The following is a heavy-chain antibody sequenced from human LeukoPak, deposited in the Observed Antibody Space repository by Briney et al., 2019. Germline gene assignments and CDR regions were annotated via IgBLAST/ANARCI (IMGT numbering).Heavy chain of an antibody. Sequence: PGGSLRLSCAASGFTFSSYAMHWVRQAPGKGLEWVAVISYDGSNKYYADSVKGRFTISRDNSKNSLYLQMNSLRAEDTAVYYCARERGSPYGVDVWGQGTTVTVSS. D-gene: IGHD3-10*01. CDR2: ISYDGSNK. CDR3: ARERGSPYGVDV. J-gene: IGHJ6*02. V-gene: IGHV3-30-3*01. CDR1: GFTFSSYA.